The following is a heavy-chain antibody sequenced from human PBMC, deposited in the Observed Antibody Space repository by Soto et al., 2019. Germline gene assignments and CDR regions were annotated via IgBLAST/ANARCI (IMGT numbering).Heavy chain of an antibody. D-gene: IGHD3-10*01. CDR2: IYYSGST. V-gene: IGHV4-59*01. CDR3: ARDNYYYGSGSYGYHWFDP. CDR1: GGSISSYY. J-gene: IGHJ5*02. Sequence: SETLSLTCTVSGGSISSYYWSWIRQPPGKGLEWIGYIYYSGSTNYNPSLKSRVTISVDTSKNQFSLKLSSVTAADTAVYYCARDNYYYGSGSYGYHWFDPWGQGTLVTVSS.